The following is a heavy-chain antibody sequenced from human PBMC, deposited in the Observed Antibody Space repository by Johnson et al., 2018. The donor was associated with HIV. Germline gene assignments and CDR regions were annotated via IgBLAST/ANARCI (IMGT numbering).Heavy chain of an antibody. CDR3: AAGGVPALDI. V-gene: IGHV3-23*04. Sequence: VQLVESVGGVVQPGRSLRLSCAASGFTFSSYAMSWVRQAPGKGLEWVSAISGSGGSTYYADSVKGRFTISRDNSKNSLYLQMNSLRAGDTSVYYCAAGGVPALDIWGQGTMVTVSS. CDR1: GFTFSSYA. D-gene: IGHD6-13*01. J-gene: IGHJ3*02. CDR2: ISGSGGST.